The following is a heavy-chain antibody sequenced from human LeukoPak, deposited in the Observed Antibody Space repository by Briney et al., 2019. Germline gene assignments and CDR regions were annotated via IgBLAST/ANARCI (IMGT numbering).Heavy chain of an antibody. J-gene: IGHJ5*02. CDR1: GGTFSSYA. Sequence: GASVKVSCKASGGTFSSYAISWVRQAPAQGLEWMGGIIPIFGTANYAQKFQGRVTITADESTSTAYMELSSLRSRGGAVYYCASHRSGGSRYSGWFGPRGQRAHGTLSS. V-gene: IGHV1-69*13. CDR3: ASHRSGGSRYSGWFGP. D-gene: IGHD2-15*01. CDR2: IIPIFGTA.